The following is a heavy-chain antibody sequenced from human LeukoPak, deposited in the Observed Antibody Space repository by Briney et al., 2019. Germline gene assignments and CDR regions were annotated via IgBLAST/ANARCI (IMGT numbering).Heavy chain of an antibody. V-gene: IGHV4-61*02. Sequence: PSQTLSLTCTVSGGSISSGSYYWSWIRQPAGKGLEWIGRIYTSGSTNYNPSLKSRVTISVDTSKNQFSLKLSSVTAADTAVYYCARGYSYGKDYYYYYMDVWGKGTTVTVSS. J-gene: IGHJ6*03. CDR1: GGSISSGSYY. CDR2: IYTSGST. CDR3: ARGYSYGKDYYYYYMDV. D-gene: IGHD5-18*01.